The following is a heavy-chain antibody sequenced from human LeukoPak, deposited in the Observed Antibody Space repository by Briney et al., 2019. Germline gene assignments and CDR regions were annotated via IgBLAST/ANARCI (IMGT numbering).Heavy chain of an antibody. CDR3: AREKLLWFGESSPYYFDY. CDR1: GGSFSGYY. V-gene: IGHV4-34*01. CDR2: INHSGST. Sequence: SETLSLTCAVYGGSFSGYYWSWIRQPPGKGLEWIGEINHSGSTNYNPSLKSRVTISVDTSKNQSSLKLSSVTAADTAVYYCAREKLLWFGESSPYYFDYWGQGTLVTVSS. D-gene: IGHD3-10*01. J-gene: IGHJ4*02.